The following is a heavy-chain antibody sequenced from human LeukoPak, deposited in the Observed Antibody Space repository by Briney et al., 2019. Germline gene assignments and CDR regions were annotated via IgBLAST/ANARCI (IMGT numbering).Heavy chain of an antibody. J-gene: IGHJ3*02. CDR3: ARDGSFDYYDSSGYSTLDAFDI. V-gene: IGHV1-69*05. CDR2: IIPIFGRA. D-gene: IGHD3-22*01. CDR1: GGTFSSYA. Sequence: ASVKVSCKASGGTFSSYAISWVRQAPGQGLEWMGGIIPIFGRANYAQKLQGRGTMTTDTSTSTAYRELMSLRSDDTAVYYCARDGSFDYYDSSGYSTLDAFDIWGQGTMVTVSS.